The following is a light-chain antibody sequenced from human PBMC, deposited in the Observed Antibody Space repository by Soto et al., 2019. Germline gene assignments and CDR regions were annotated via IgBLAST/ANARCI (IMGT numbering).Light chain of an antibody. V-gene: IGLV2-14*01. CDR3: SSYTSSSIDYV. CDR1: SSDVGGYNY. J-gene: IGLJ1*01. CDR2: EVS. Sequence: QSALTQPASVSGSPGQSITISCTGTSSDVGGYNYVSWYQQHPGKAPKLMIYEVSNRPSGVSNRFSGSKSGNTAALTISWLQAEDEADSYCSSYTSSSIDYVFGTGTKLTVL.